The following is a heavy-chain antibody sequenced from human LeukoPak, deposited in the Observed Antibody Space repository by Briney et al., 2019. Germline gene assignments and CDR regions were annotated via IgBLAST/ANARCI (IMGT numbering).Heavy chain of an antibody. V-gene: IGHV3-30*03. J-gene: IGHJ3*02. CDR3: ARLGGGHSSSWYDAFDI. D-gene: IGHD6-13*01. CDR2: ISYDGSNK. CDR1: GFTFSSYG. Sequence: SLRLSCAASGFTFSSYGMHWVRQAPGKGLEWVAVISYDGSNKYYADSVKGRFTISRDNAKNSLYLQMNSLRAEDTAVYYCARLGGGHSSSWYDAFDIWGQGTMVTVSS.